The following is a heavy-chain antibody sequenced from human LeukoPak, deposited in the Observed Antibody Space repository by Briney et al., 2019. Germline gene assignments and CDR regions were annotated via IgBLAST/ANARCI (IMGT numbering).Heavy chain of an antibody. CDR1: GYTFTIYY. CDR3: ASQAEDRREGRYYYYYMDV. CDR2: INPSGGST. J-gene: IGHJ6*03. V-gene: IGHV1-46*01. D-gene: IGHD1-14*01. Sequence: ASVKVSSKASGYTFTIYYMDWVRQAPGQGLEWMGIINPSGGSTSYAQKFQGRVTMTRDMSTSTVYMELSSLRSEDTAVYYCASQAEDRREGRYYYYYMDVWGKGTTVTVSS.